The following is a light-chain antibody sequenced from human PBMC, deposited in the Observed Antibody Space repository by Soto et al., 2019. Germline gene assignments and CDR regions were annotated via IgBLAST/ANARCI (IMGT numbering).Light chain of an antibody. CDR3: QQYGNSLIT. J-gene: IGKJ5*01. V-gene: IGKV3-20*01. Sequence: EIVLTQSPGPLSLSPGERATLSCRASHSVSSSYLAWYQQKPGQAPRLLIYGASSRATGIPDRFSGSGSGTDFTLTISRLEPEDFAMYYCQQYGNSLITFGQGTRLEIK. CDR1: HSVSSSY. CDR2: GAS.